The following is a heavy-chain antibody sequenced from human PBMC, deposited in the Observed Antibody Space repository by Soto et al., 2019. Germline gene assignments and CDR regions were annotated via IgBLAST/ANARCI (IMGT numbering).Heavy chain of an antibody. CDR1: GYTLSGYA. J-gene: IGHJ6*03. V-gene: IGHV3-64*01. CDR3: AGRARPDFYYMDV. Sequence: EVQLAESGGGLAQPGGYLRLSCAASGYTLSGYAMDWVRQAPGKGLEYVSGISSNGVGTYYANSVQGRFTISRDNSKNTVYLQMGSLRPEDMAVYYCAGRARPDFYYMDVWGKGTTVTVSS. D-gene: IGHD6-6*01. CDR2: ISSNGVGT.